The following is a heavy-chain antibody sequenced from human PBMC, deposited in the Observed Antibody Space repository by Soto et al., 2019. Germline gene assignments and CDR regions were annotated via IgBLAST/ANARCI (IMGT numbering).Heavy chain of an antibody. V-gene: IGHV3-23*01. CDR3: AKGPYDGSGASFGESPFDY. D-gene: IGHD3-10*01. CDR2: ISGSGGST. Sequence: EVQLLESGGGLVQPGGSLRLSCAASGFTFSSYAMSWVRQAPGKGLEWVSAISGSGGSTYYADSVKGRFTISRDNSKNTLYLQMNSLRAEDTAVYYCAKGPYDGSGASFGESPFDYWGQGTLVTVSS. CDR1: GFTFSSYA. J-gene: IGHJ4*02.